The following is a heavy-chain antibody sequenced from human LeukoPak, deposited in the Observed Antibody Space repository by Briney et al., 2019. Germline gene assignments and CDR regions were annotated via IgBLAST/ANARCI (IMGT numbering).Heavy chain of an antibody. CDR2: ISGSSTYK. D-gene: IGHD6-19*01. CDR3: ATEDINGYSSFDY. Sequence: GGSLRLSCAASGFTLSIYSMNWVRQAPGKGLEWVSSISGSSTYKYYADSVKGRFTISRDNAKNSLYLQMNSLRAEDTAVYYCATEDINGYSSFDYWGQGTLVTVSS. CDR1: GFTLSIYS. V-gene: IGHV3-21*01. J-gene: IGHJ4*02.